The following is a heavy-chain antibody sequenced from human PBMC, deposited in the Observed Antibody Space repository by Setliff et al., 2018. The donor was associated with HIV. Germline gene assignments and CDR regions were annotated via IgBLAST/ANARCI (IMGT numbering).Heavy chain of an antibody. CDR2: IYSGGST. CDR1: GFIFSSHW. D-gene: IGHD1-26*01. CDR3: ARDLIVGGTPFDY. J-gene: IGHJ4*02. V-gene: IGHV3-66*02. Sequence: GGSLRLSCAASGFIFSSHWMSWVRQTTGKGLEWVSVIYSGGSTYYADSVKGRFTISRDNSKNTLYLQMNSLRAEDTAVYYCARDLIVGGTPFDYWGQGTLVTVSS.